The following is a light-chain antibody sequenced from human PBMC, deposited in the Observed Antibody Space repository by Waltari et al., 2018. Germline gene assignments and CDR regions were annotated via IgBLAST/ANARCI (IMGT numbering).Light chain of an antibody. CDR1: QSLVHSDGNTY. J-gene: IGKJ4*01. V-gene: IGKV2-30*02. CDR2: QVS. Sequence: DVVMTQSPLSLPVTLGQPASISCKSSQSLVHSDGNTYLAWFHQRPGQSPRRLIYQVSNRESGVPDRIIGSGSGTDFTLKISRVEAEDVGVYYCMQGTHWPLTFGGGTKVEIK. CDR3: MQGTHWPLT.